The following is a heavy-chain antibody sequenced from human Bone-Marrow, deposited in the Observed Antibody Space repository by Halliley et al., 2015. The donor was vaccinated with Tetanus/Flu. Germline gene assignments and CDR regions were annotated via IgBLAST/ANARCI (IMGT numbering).Heavy chain of an antibody. CDR2: IYSGGCT. CDR3: AKSGGGAGGGPWYFDL. V-gene: IGHV3-53*01. D-gene: IGHD6-25*01. Sequence: VSVIYSGGCTYYAGSVQGRFTISRDNSKTPLFLQMKSLRAEDPAVYHFAKSGGGAGGGPWYFDLWGRGTLVPVSS. J-gene: IGHJ2*01.